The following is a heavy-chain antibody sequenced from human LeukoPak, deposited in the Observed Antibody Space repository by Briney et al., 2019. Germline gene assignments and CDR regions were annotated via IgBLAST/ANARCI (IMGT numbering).Heavy chain of an antibody. Sequence: GGSLRLSCAASGFTFSSYSMNWIRQAPGEGLEWVSDISTSSTYTNYADSVKGRFTISRDNAKKSLYLQMNSLRAEDTGVYYCARVPQWPPPARFDYWGQGTLVTVSS. J-gene: IGHJ4*02. D-gene: IGHD6-19*01. V-gene: IGHV3-21*05. CDR2: ISTSSTYT. CDR3: ARVPQWPPPARFDY. CDR1: GFTFSSYS.